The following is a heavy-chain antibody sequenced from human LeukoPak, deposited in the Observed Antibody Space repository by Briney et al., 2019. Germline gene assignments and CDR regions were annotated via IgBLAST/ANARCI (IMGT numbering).Heavy chain of an antibody. V-gene: IGHV4-34*01. J-gene: IGHJ5*02. CDR3: ARASATYYYDSSGFNWFDP. D-gene: IGHD3-22*01. CDR2: INHSGST. Sequence: PSETLSLTCAVYGGSFSGYYWSWIRQPPGKGLEWIGEINHSGSTNYNPSLKSRVTISVDTSKNQFSLKLSSVTAADTAVYYCARASATYYYDSSGFNWFDPWGQGTLVTVSS. CDR1: GGSFSGYY.